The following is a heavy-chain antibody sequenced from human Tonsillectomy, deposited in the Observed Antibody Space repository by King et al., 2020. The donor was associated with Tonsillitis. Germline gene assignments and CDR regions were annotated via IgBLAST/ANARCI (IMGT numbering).Heavy chain of an antibody. V-gene: IGHV4-30-4*07. Sequence: VQLQESGPGLVKPSQTLSLTCAVSGGSISSGGYSWSWIRQPPGKGLEWIGYIYYSGSTYYNPSLKSRVTISVDTSKNQVSLKLSSVTAADTAVYYCAGGGRYGDHLLLDPWGQGTLVTVST. D-gene: IGHD4-17*01. CDR2: IYYSGST. CDR1: GGSISSGGYS. J-gene: IGHJ5*02. CDR3: AGGGRYGDHLLLDP.